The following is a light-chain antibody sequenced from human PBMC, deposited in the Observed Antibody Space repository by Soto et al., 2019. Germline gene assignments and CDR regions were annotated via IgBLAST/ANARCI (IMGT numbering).Light chain of an antibody. Sequence: ETVMPQSPATLSVSPGPRSPLSCTASQSVSSSLAWYQQKPGQAPRLLIYGASTRASGIPARFSGSGSGTEFTLTISSLQSEDFAIYYCQQYNDWPWTFGQGTKVDIK. J-gene: IGKJ1*01. CDR3: QQYNDWPWT. CDR1: QSVSSS. CDR2: GAS. V-gene: IGKV3-15*01.